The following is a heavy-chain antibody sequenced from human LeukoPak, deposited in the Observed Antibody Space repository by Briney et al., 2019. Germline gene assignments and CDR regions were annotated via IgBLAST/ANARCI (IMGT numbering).Heavy chain of an antibody. V-gene: IGHV1-46*01. J-gene: IGHJ5*02. CDR1: GYTFTSYY. D-gene: IGHD2-21*02. CDR3: AREPGGDFGWFDP. Sequence: ASVKVSCKASGYTFTSYYMHWVRQAPGQGLEWMGIINPSGGSTSYAQKFQGRVTMTRDTSTGTVYMELSSLRSEDTAVYYCAREPGGDFGWFDPWGQGTLVTVSS. CDR2: INPSGGST.